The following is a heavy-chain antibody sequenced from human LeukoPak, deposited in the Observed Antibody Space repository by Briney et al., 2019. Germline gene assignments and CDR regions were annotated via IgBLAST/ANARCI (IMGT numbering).Heavy chain of an antibody. CDR2: ISGDGCST. CDR1: GFTFSSYA. CDR3: AKDRSLNRVGATPFDH. D-gene: IGHD1-26*01. J-gene: IGHJ4*02. Sequence: PGGSLRLSCAASGFTFSSYAMSWVRQAPGKGLEWVSAISGDGCSTYYADSVKGRFTISRDNSKNTLYLQMNSLRAEDTAVYYCAKDRSLNRVGATPFDHWGRGTLVTVSS. V-gene: IGHV3-23*01.